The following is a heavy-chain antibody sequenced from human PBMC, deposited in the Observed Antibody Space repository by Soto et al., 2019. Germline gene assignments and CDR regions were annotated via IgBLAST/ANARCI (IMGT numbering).Heavy chain of an antibody. Sequence: QVQLVESGGGVVQPGRSLRLSCAASGFTFSSYGMHWVRQAPGKGLEWVAVISYDGSNKYYADSVKGRFTISRDNSKNPLYLHMNRLRAEDTAVYYCAKERGAYYYASCGMAVWGQGTTVTVSS. CDR1: GFTFSSYG. CDR3: AKERGAYYYASCGMAV. V-gene: IGHV3-30*18. J-gene: IGHJ6*02. CDR2: ISYDGSNK. D-gene: IGHD3-10*01.